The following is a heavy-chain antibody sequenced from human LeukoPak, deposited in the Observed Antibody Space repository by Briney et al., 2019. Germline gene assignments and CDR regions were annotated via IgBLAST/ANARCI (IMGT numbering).Heavy chain of an antibody. V-gene: IGHV4-39*07. CDR3: ARGAPPQN. J-gene: IGHJ4*02. Sequence: SETLSLTCTVSGGSLSSSSYYWGWIRQPPGKGLEWIGSVYYTGASYYNPSLKSRVTISIDTSKSHFSLNLTSVTAADTAVYYCARGAPPQNWGQGALVTVSS. CDR1: GGSLSSSSYY. CDR2: VYYTGAS.